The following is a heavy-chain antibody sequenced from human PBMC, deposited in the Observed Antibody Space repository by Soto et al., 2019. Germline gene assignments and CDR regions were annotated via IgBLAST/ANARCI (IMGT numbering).Heavy chain of an antibody. J-gene: IGHJ3*02. D-gene: IGHD3-10*01. CDR3: AREGSRGLVRGAFDI. Sequence: QVQLVESGGGVVQPGRSLRLSCAASGFTFSSYAMHWVRQAPGKGLEWVAVISYDGSNKYYADSVKGRFTISRDNSKNTLYVQMNSLRAEDTAAYYCAREGSRGLVRGAFDIWGQGTMVTVSS. V-gene: IGHV3-30-3*01. CDR2: ISYDGSNK. CDR1: GFTFSSYA.